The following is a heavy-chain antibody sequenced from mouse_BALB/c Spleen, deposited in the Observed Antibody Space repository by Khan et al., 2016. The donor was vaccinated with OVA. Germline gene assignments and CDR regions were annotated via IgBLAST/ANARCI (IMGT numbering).Heavy chain of an antibody. J-gene: IGHJ3*01. Sequence: QVQLQQPGAELARPGASVKLSCKASGYTFTDYYINWVKQRTGQGLEWIGEISPGRGDNYYNEKFKGKATLTADKSSTTAYMKLSSLTDEAAAVRFGERRNYFGCSLAYWGQGTLVTVSA. CDR2: ISPGRGDN. V-gene: IGHV1-77*01. CDR3: ERRNYFGCSLAY. D-gene: IGHD1-2*01. CDR1: GYTFTDYY.